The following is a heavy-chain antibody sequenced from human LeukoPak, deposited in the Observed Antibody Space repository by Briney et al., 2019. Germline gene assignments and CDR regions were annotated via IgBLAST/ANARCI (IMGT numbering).Heavy chain of an antibody. Sequence: SETLSLTCTVSADSITSYYWSWIRQPPGKGLEWIGYIYYSGSTKYNPSLKNRVTISVDTSKNQFSLKLSSVTGADTAEYYCARRQFCSCGSWYSEEYYFDYWGQGTLVTVSS. J-gene: IGHJ4*02. CDR3: ARRQFCSCGSWYSEEYYFDY. D-gene: IGHD2-15*01. V-gene: IGHV4-59*08. CDR2: IYYSGST. CDR1: ADSITSYY.